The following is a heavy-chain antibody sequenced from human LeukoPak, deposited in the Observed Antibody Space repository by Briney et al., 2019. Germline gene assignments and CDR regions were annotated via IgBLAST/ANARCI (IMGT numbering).Heavy chain of an antibody. CDR2: INPSGGST. D-gene: IGHD5-24*01. CDR1: GYTFTSYY. Sequence: GASVKVSCKASGYTFTSYYMHWVRQAPGQGLEWMGIINPSGGSTSYAQKFQGRVTMTRDTSTSTVYMELSSLRSEDTAVYYCARDLGRWLQSSYFDYWGQGTLVTVSS. V-gene: IGHV1-46*01. J-gene: IGHJ4*02. CDR3: ARDLGRWLQSSYFDY.